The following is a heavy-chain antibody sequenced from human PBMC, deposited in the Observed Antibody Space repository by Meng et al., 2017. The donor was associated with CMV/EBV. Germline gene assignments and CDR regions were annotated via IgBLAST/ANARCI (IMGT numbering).Heavy chain of an antibody. D-gene: IGHD2-2*01. CDR3: ARAVVVPAAIDY. V-gene: IGHV4-59*01. CDR2: IYYSGST. CDR1: GGSISSYY. J-gene: IGHJ4*02. Sequence: SETLSLTCTVPGGSISSYYWSWIRQPPGKGLEWIGYIYYSGSTNYNPSLKSRVTISVDTSKNQFSLKLSSVTAADTAVYYCARAVVVPAAIDYWGQGTLVTVSS.